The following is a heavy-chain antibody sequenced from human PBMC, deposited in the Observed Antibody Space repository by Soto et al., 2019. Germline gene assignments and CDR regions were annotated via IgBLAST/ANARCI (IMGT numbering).Heavy chain of an antibody. J-gene: IGHJ6*02. CDR3: ARSQGSSTSLEIYYYYYYGMDV. D-gene: IGHD2-2*01. Sequence: QGQLVQSGAEVKKPGSSVKVSCKASGGTFSSYAISWVRQAPGQGLEWMGGIIPISRTANYAQKFQGRVTITADESTSTAYMELSSLRSEDTAMYYCARSQGSSTSLEIYYYYYYGMDVWGQGTTVTVSS. CDR1: GGTFSSYA. CDR2: IIPISRTA. V-gene: IGHV1-69*01.